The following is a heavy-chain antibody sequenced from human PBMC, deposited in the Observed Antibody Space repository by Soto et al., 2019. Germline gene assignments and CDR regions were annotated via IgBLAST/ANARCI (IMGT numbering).Heavy chain of an antibody. V-gene: IGHV4-61*01. D-gene: IGHD4-17*01. J-gene: IGHJ4*02. CDR3: ARTTAVPNSLRSRYFFDY. Sequence: KTSETLSLTCSVSDGSVRNGMYYWSWIRQPPGKRLEWIGYVYYSGTTNYNPSLKSRVTISVDLSKNQFSLRLSSVTTADTALYYCARTTAVPNSLRSRYFFDYWGQGTLVTVSS. CDR1: DGSVRNGMYY. CDR2: VYYSGTT.